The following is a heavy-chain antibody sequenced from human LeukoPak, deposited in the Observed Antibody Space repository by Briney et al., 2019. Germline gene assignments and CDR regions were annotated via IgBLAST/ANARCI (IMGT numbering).Heavy chain of an antibody. CDR3: VLGSPFDY. V-gene: IGHV3-48*02. D-gene: IGHD3-10*01. CDR1: GFTFSGYS. J-gene: IGHJ4*02. Sequence: PGGSLRLSCAASGFTFSGYSINWVRQAPGKGLEWLSYIHSSGKTTHYADSVKGRFTISRDNADNSLSLQMNSLRDEDTAVYYCVLGSPFDYWGQGTLVTVSS. CDR2: IHSSGKTT.